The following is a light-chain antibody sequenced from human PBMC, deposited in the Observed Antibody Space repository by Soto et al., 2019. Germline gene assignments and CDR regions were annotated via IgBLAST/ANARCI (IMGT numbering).Light chain of an antibody. CDR1: QSITSY. V-gene: IGKV1-39*01. Sequence: DIQMTQSPSSLSASVGDRVTITCRAGQSITSYLNLYQQKPGKAPKILIYGASTLQSGVPSKFSGSGSGTDFTLTISSLQPEDFATYYCQQSDSTPITFGQGTRLEIK. CDR2: GAS. CDR3: QQSDSTPIT. J-gene: IGKJ5*01.